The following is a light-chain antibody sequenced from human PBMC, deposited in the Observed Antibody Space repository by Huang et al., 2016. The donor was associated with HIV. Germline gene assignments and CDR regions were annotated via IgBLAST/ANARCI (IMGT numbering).Light chain of an antibody. V-gene: IGKV1-8*01. J-gene: IGKJ1*01. CDR2: AAS. CDR3: QQYYSYPRT. CDR1: QDISSS. Sequence: AIRMTQSPSSLSASTGDRVTITCRASQDISSSLAWYQQKPGKAPKILIYAASAFQSGVPSRFSGSGSGTDFTLTISCLQSEDFATYYCQQYYSYPRTFGQGTKVEIK.